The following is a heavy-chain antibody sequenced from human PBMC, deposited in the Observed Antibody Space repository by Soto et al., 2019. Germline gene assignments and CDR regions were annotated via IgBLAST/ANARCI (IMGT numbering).Heavy chain of an antibody. V-gene: IGHV3-74*01. CDR2: INSDGSST. CDR1: GSTFSNDW. J-gene: IGHJ6*02. Sequence: EVQLVESGGRLLQPGGSLRLSCAVSGSTFSNDWMHWVRQAPGKGLVWVSHINSDGSSTNYADFVKGRFTIARDNAKNTVYLQMNSLRGEDTAVYYCARDRSYSLDVWGQGTTVTVSS. CDR3: ARDRSYSLDV.